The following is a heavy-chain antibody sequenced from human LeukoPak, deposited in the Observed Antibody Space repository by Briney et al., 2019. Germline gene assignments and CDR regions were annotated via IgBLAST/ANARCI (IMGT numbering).Heavy chain of an antibody. CDR2: ISTAGDP. J-gene: IGHJ3*02. V-gene: IGHV3-13*05. D-gene: IGHD2-2*01. Sequence: GESLRLSCTASGSTFSSYDMHWVRQDKGKGLEWVSAISTAGDPYYLGSVKGRFNISRENAKNSFYLQMNSLRAGDTAVYYCAGQARPGAAEGAFDIWGQGTMVTVSS. CDR1: GSTFSSYD. CDR3: AGQARPGAAEGAFDI.